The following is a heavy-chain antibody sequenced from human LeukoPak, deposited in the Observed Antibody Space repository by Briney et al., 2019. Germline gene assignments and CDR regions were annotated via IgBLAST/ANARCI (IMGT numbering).Heavy chain of an antibody. V-gene: IGHV1-2*02. J-gene: IGHJ4*02. CDR1: GYSFTGYY. CDR2: INPNSGGT. D-gene: IGHD4/OR15-4a*01. CDR3: ARDPVGSNIDFDY. Sequence: ASVKVSCKASGYSFTGYYMHWVRQAPGQGLEWMGWINPNSGGTNYAQKFQGRVTMTRDTSISTAYMELSRLRSDDTAVYYCARDPVGSNIDFDYWGQGTLVTVSS.